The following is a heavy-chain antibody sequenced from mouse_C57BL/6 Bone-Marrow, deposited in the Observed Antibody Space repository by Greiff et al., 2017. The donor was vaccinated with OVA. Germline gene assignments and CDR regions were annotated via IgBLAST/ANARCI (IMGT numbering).Heavy chain of an antibody. V-gene: IGHV1-76*01. J-gene: IGHJ4*01. CDR2: IYPGSGNT. CDR1: GYTFTDYY. Sequence: QVQLQQSGAELVRPGASVKLSCKASGYTFTDYYINWVKQRPGQGLEWIARIYPGSGNTYYNEKFKGKATLTAEKSSSTAYMQLGSLTSEDSAVYFCARETAQATGYAMDYWGQGTSVTVSS. CDR3: ARETAQATGYAMDY. D-gene: IGHD3-2*02.